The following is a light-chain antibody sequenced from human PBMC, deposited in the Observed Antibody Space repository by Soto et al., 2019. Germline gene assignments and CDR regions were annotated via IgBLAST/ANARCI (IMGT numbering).Light chain of an antibody. CDR2: DAS. V-gene: IGKV1D-13*01. CDR3: QQYENYWT. J-gene: IGKJ1*01. CDR1: QCIINY. Sequence: ASQLTQSPSSLSASMGDRVTITCRASQCIINYLAWYQQKPGKAPKLLIYDASNLESGVPSRFSGSGSGTEFTLTISNLQPDDFATYYCQQYENYWTFGQGTKVDIK.